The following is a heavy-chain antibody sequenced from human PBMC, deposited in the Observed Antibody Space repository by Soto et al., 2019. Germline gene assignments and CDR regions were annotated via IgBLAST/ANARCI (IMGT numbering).Heavy chain of an antibody. J-gene: IGHJ6*02. D-gene: IGHD1-7*01. Sequence: SETLSLTCAVYGGSFSGYYWSWIRQPPGKGLEWIGEINHSGSANYNPSLKSRVTISVDTSKNLFSLKLSSVTAADTAVYYCARGLPSHWNSDYYGMDVWGQGTTVTVS. CDR3: ARGLPSHWNSDYYGMDV. CDR1: GGSFSGYY. CDR2: INHSGSA. V-gene: IGHV4-34*01.